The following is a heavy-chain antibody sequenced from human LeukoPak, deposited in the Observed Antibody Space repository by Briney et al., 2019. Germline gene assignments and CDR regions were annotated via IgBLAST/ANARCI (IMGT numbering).Heavy chain of an antibody. CDR1: GGSLSSGNYY. D-gene: IGHD3-3*01. CDR3: ARATVYDFWSGYYEFDY. J-gene: IGHJ4*02. Sequence: SETLSLTCSVSGGSLSSGNYYWSWIRQPAGKGLEWIGRIYTSGSTNYNPSLKSRVTMSVDTSKNQFSLKLTSVTAADTAVYYCARATVYDFWSGYYEFDYWGQGTLVTVSS. CDR2: IYTSGST. V-gene: IGHV4-61*02.